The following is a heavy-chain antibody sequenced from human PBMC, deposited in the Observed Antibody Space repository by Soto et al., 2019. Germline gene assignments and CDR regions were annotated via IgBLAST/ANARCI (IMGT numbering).Heavy chain of an antibody. J-gene: IGHJ6*02. V-gene: IGHV1-69*01. CDR3: ARDGTGTTGRRHYYYGMDV. CDR1: GGTFSSYT. CDR2: IISIFGTA. D-gene: IGHD4-17*01. Sequence: QVHLMQAGAEVKNPGSSVKGSCKASGGTFSSYTFSWVRQAPGQGLEWMGVIISIFGTANYAQNFQGRVTINADETTSPAYMELSSLRSEDTAVHYCARDGTGTTGRRHYYYGMDVWGQGTKVTVS.